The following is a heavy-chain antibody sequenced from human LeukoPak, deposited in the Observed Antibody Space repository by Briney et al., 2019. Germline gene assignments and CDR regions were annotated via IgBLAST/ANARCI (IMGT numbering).Heavy chain of an antibody. J-gene: IGHJ6*03. CDR3: VRHRGGVAVAGMDV. CDR1: GGSISNYY. CDR2: IYTSGST. Sequence: SETLSLNCTVSGGSISNYYWSWIRQPPGKGLEWIGYIYTSGSTNYSPSLKSRVTISVDTSKNQFSLKLSSVTAADTAVYYCVRHRGGVAVAGMDVWGKGTTVTVSS. D-gene: IGHD6-19*01. V-gene: IGHV4-4*09.